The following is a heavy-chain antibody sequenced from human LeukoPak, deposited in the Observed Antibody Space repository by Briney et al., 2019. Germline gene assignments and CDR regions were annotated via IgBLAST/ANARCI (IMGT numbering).Heavy chain of an antibody. Sequence: SETLSLTCAVSGDSLSSGVYSWNWIRQPPGKGLEWIGHISHSGSTYYNPSLKSRVTISVDRSKNQFSLKLTSVTAADTAVYYCARGDVIVHYFDYWGQGTLVTVSS. CDR3: ARGDVIVHYFDY. V-gene: IGHV4-30-2*01. CDR2: ISHSGST. J-gene: IGHJ4*02. CDR1: GDSLSSGVYS. D-gene: IGHD3-22*01.